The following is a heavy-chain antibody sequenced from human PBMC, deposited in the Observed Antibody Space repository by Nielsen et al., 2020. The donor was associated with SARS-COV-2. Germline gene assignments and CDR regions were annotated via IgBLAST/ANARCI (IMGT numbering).Heavy chain of an antibody. Sequence: ASVKVSCKASGYTFTSFGISWVRQAPGQGLEWMGWISAYSGNTNYAQKLQGRVTVTTDTSTSTAYMELRGLRSDDTAVYYCARDRDTVRARSNWNDYSYWGQGTLVTVSS. J-gene: IGHJ4*02. CDR2: ISAYSGNT. D-gene: IGHD1-20*01. CDR3: ARDRDTVRARSNWNDYSY. CDR1: GYTFTSFG. V-gene: IGHV1-18*01.